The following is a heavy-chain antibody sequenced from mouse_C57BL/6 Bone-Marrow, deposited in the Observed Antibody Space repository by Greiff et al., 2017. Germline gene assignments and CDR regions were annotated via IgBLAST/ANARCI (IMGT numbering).Heavy chain of an antibody. V-gene: IGHV1-55*01. Sequence: QVQLQQPGAELVKPGASVKMSCKASGYTFTSYWLTWVKQRPGQGLEWIGDIYPTSGRTNYNEKFKSKAILTVDTSSNTAYMQLISLTSEDSAVFYCARSGALGRSVDYWGQGTTLTVSS. CDR2: IYPTSGRT. CDR1: GYTFTSYW. CDR3: ARSGALGRSVDY. D-gene: IGHD4-1*01. J-gene: IGHJ2*01.